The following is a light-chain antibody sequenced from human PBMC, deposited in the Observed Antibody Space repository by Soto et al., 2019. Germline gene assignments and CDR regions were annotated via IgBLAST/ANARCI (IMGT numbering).Light chain of an antibody. J-gene: IGKJ2*01. V-gene: IGKV3-20*01. CDR3: QQYGTTRYT. CDR2: GAS. CDR1: QTVRNSY. Sequence: IVLTQSPGALSVSPGERATLSCRASQTVRNSYLAWYQQKAGQAPRLLIYGASIRTPGTPDRFSGSGSGTDFILTISRLEPEYSAVYYCQQYGTTRYTCGQGTKLEIK.